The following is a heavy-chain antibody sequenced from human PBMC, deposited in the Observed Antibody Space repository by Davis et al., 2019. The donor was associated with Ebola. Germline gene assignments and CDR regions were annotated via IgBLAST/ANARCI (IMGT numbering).Heavy chain of an antibody. CDR3: ARDFGRYSGYDGDS. CDR2: IIPIFGTT. Sequence: SVKVSCKASGGTFSSSAISWVRQAPGQGLEWMGGIIPIFGTTYYAQKFQARVTITADESTSTAYMELSSLRADDTAVYYCARDFGRYSGYDGDSWGQGTLVTLSS. J-gene: IGHJ4*02. V-gene: IGHV1-69*13. CDR1: GGTFSSSA. D-gene: IGHD5-12*01.